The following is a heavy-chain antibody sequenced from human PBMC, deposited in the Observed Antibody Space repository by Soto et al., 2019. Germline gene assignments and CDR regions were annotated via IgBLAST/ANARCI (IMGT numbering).Heavy chain of an antibody. D-gene: IGHD3-10*01. CDR3: ARGRASGSYYLLDY. CDR1: GDTFTTYD. CDR2: INPNSGNI. Sequence: GAALKVSCKASGDTFTTYDINWVRKATGHGLEWMGWINPNSGNIGYAQRFQGRVTMTRDTAIRTAYMEVSSLRSDDTAVYYCARGRASGSYYLLDYWGQGTLVTVSS. V-gene: IGHV1-8*01. J-gene: IGHJ4*02.